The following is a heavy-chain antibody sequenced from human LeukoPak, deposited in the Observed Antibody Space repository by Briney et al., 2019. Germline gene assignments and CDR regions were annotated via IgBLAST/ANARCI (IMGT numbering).Heavy chain of an antibody. Sequence: LPGGSLRLSCAASGFTFSNYAMNWVRQAPGKGLEWVSSTTGSGGDAYYADSVKGRFTISRDNSKNTLDLQMNSLRAEDTAVYYCAKGLKGCSGSSCYYFFDFWGQGALITVSS. V-gene: IGHV3-23*01. J-gene: IGHJ4*02. D-gene: IGHD2-15*01. CDR1: GFTFSNYA. CDR2: TTGSGGDA. CDR3: AKGLKGCSGSSCYYFFDF.